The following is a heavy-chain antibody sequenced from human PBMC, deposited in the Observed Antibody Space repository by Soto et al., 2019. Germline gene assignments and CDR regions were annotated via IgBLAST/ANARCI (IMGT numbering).Heavy chain of an antibody. Sequence: PSQTLSLTCAISGDSVSSNSASWNLIRQSPSRGLEWLGRTYYRSKWYNDYAVSVKSRITINPDTSKNQFSLQLNSVTPEDTAVYYCARGTIPADGSARYNWFDPWGQGTLVTV. V-gene: IGHV6-1*01. D-gene: IGHD2-2*01. J-gene: IGHJ5*02. CDR3: ARGTIPADGSARYNWFDP. CDR2: TYYRSKWYN. CDR1: GDSVSSNSAS.